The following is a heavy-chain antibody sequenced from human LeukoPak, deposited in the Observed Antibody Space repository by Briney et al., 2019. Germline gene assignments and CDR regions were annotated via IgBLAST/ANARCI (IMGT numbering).Heavy chain of an antibody. CDR3: ARDQRDFWSGRYYYYYMDV. D-gene: IGHD3-3*01. CDR2: TYYSGCT. J-gene: IGHJ6*03. CDR1: GGSISSGDYY. Sequence: SQTLSLTCTVSGGSISSGDYYWSWIRQPPGKGLEWIGYTYYSGCTYYNPSLKSRVTISVDTSKNQFSLKLSSVTAADTAVYYCARDQRDFWSGRYYYYYMDVWGKGTTVTVSS. V-gene: IGHV4-30-4*01.